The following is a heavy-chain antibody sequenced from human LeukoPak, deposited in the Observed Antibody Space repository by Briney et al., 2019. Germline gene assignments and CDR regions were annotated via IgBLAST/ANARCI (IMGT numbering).Heavy chain of an antibody. D-gene: IGHD3-22*01. CDR1: GYTFTSYA. V-gene: IGHV1-3*03. Sequence: ASVKVSCKASGYTFTSYAMHWVRQAPGQRLEWMGWINAGNGNTKYSQEFQGRVTITRDTSASTAYMELSSLRSKDMAVYYCARTLPDYYDSMGALGAFDIWGQGTMVTVSS. J-gene: IGHJ3*02. CDR2: INAGNGNT. CDR3: ARTLPDYYDSMGALGAFDI.